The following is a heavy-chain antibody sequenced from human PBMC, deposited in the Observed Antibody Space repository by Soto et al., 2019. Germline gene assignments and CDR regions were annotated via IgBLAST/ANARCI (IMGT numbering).Heavy chain of an antibody. CDR1: GFTFSSYA. J-gene: IGHJ6*04. CDR3: ARYIPGVRYYGMAV. V-gene: IGHV3-23*01. Sequence: EVQLLESGGGLVQPGGSLRLSCAASGFTFSSYAMKWVRQAPGKGLEWVSLIGESGTPAYYAVSVKGRFTISRDTSGNTLFLEMYSLRAEDTAVYYCARYIPGVRYYGMAVWGKGTTVTVSS. CDR2: IGESGTPA. D-gene: IGHD2-2*01.